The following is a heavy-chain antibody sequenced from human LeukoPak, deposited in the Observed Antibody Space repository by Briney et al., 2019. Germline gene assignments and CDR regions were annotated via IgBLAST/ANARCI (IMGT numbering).Heavy chain of an antibody. D-gene: IGHD5-12*01. J-gene: IGHJ6*03. CDR1: GYTFTSYD. CDR2: MNPNSGNT. Sequence: WASVKVSCKASGYTFTSYDINWVRQATGQGLEWMGWMNPNSGNTGYAQKFQGRVTITRNTSISTAYMELSSLRSEDTAVYYCARSRRAQVATIGYYYYYYMDVWGKGTTVTVSS. V-gene: IGHV1-8*03. CDR3: ARSRRAQVATIGYYYYYYMDV.